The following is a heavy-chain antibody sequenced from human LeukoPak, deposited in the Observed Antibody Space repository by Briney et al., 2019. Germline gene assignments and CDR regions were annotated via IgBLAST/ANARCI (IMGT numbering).Heavy chain of an antibody. CDR1: GFPFSSYA. V-gene: IGHV3-30*18. CDR2: ISYDGNSE. CDR3: AKDCCCSTTSCYVHYFDC. D-gene: IGHD2-2*01. Sequence: GGSLRLSCSASGFPFSSYAMHWVRQAPGKGLEWVAVISYDGNSEYYTDSVKGRFTISRDNSKSTLFLQMNSLRAEDTAVYFCAKDCCCSTTSCYVHYFDCWGQGTLVTVSS. J-gene: IGHJ4*02.